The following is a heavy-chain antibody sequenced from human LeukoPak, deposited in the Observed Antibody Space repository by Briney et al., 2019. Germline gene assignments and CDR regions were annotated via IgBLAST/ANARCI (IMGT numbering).Heavy chain of an antibody. V-gene: IGHV5-51*01. Sequence: GESLKISCQVSGYTFTSNWIGWVRQMPGKGLEWMGLIYPGDSDTRYSPSFQGQVTISADRSISTAYLQWSSLRASDTAMYYCARPTTNWGQGTLVTVSS. CDR1: GYTFTSNW. CDR2: IYPGDSDT. CDR3: ARPTTN. D-gene: IGHD4-11*01. J-gene: IGHJ4*02.